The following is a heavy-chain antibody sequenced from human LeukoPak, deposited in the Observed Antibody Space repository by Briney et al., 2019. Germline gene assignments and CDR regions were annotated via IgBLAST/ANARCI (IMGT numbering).Heavy chain of an antibody. CDR2: ISYDGTYK. J-gene: IGHJ4*02. Sequence: GGSLRLSCAASGLTFSTYAMYWVRQAPGKGLEWVAVISYDGTYKYYAVSVKGRFTISRDNSKDTLYLQMNSLRAEDTAVYYCATQLLLGDLPSQDWGQGTLVTVSS. V-gene: IGHV3-30-3*01. CDR3: ATQLLLGDLPSQD. D-gene: IGHD3-16*01. CDR1: GLTFSTYA.